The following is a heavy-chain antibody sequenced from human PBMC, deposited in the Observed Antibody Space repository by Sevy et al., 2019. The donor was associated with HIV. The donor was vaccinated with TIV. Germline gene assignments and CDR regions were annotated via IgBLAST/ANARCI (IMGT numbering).Heavy chain of an antibody. V-gene: IGHV4-59*01. CDR2: IYYSGST. D-gene: IGHD4-17*01. CDR1: GGSISSYY. J-gene: IGHJ6*02. CDR3: ARDGGDHDYYYYYGMDV. Sequence: SETLSLTCTVSGGSISSYYWSWIRQPPGKGLEWIGYIYYSGSTNHNPSLKSRVTISVDTPKNQFSLKLSSVTAADTAVYYCARDGGDHDYYYYYGMDVWGQGTTVTVSS.